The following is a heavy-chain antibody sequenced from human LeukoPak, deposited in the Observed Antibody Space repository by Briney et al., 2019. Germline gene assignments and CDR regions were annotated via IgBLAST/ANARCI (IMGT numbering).Heavy chain of an antibody. CDR2: ISSSSSYI. D-gene: IGHD4-17*01. CDR3: ARAVYGDGEGY. Sequence: GGSLRLSCAASGFSFSDYNMNWVRQAPGKGLEWVSSISSSSSYIYYADPVKGRFTISRDNAKNSLYLQMNSLRAEDTAVYYCARAVYGDGEGYWGQGTLVTVSS. CDR1: GFSFSDYN. V-gene: IGHV3-21*01. J-gene: IGHJ4*02.